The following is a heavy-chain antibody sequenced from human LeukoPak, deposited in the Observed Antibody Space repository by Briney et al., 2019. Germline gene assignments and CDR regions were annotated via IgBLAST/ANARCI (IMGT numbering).Heavy chain of an antibody. CDR1: GGSIASPNYY. V-gene: IGHV4-39*01. Sequence: PSETLSLTCTVSGGSIASPNYYWGWIRQPPGKGLEWIGNIHYIGSTYYNPSLKSRATISVDTSKNQISLRLSSVTAADTAVYYCAGVSGSYIYYFDSWGQGTLVTASS. D-gene: IGHD1-26*01. CDR2: IHYIGST. J-gene: IGHJ4*02. CDR3: AGVSGSYIYYFDS.